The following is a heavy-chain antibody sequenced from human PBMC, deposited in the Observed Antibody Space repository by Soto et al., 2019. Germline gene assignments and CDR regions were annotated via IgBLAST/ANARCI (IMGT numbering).Heavy chain of an antibody. J-gene: IGHJ4*02. V-gene: IGHV3-30-3*01. CDR1: GFTFSSYA. CDR3: ARDRRFY. Sequence: PGGSLRLSCAASGFTFSSYAMHWVRQAPGKGLEWVAVISYDGSNKYYADSVKGRFTISRDNSKNTLYLQMNSLRAEDTAVYYCARDRRFYCRQGHMVIVSS. CDR2: ISYDGSNK.